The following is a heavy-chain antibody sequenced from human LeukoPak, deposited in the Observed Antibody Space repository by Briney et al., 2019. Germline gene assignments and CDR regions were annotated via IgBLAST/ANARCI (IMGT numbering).Heavy chain of an antibody. J-gene: IGHJ4*02. Sequence: SETLSLTCTVSGGSISSGGYYWSWIRQHPGKGLEWIGYIHNSGTTYYNPSLKSRVTILVDTSKNQFSLKLTSVTAADTAVYYCARGILRFLEWSPSEFDYWGQGTLVTVSS. CDR1: GGSISSGGYY. CDR2: IHNSGTT. CDR3: ARGILRFLEWSPSEFDY. V-gene: IGHV4-31*03. D-gene: IGHD3-3*01.